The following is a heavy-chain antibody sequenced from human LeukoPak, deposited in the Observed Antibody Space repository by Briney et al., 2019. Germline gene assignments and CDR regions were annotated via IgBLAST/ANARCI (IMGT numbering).Heavy chain of an antibody. CDR3: ARDGDYGDYPGY. CDR2: ISYDGSNK. J-gene: IGHJ4*02. D-gene: IGHD4-17*01. V-gene: IGHV3-30*03. Sequence: PGGSLRLSSAASGFTFSSYGMHWVRQAPGKGLEWVAVISYDGSNKYYADSVKGRFTISRDNSKNTLYLQMNSLRAEDTAVYYCARDGDYGDYPGYWGQGTLVTVSS. CDR1: GFTFSSYG.